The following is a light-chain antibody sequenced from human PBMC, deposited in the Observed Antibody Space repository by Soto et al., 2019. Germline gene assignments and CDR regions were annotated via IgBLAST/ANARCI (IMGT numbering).Light chain of an antibody. CDR1: SSDVGGYNY. CDR2: DVS. Sequence: QSALTQPASVSGSPGQSITIFCTGTSSDVGGYNYVSWYQQHPGSAPKLMIYDVSSRPSGVSNRFSGSKSGNTASLTISGLQAEHEADYYCSSYTSSFKLAVFGSGTKLTVL. J-gene: IGLJ1*01. CDR3: SSYTSSFKLAV. V-gene: IGLV2-14*03.